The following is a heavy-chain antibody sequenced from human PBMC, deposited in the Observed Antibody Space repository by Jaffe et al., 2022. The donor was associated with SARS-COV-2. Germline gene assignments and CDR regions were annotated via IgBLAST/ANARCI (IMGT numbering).Heavy chain of an antibody. J-gene: IGHJ4*02. D-gene: IGHD5-12*01. CDR3: ARDPDGYNILYYFDY. Sequence: EVQLVESGGGLVQPGGSLRLSCAASGFTFSSYSMNWVRQAPGKGLEWVSYISSSSSTIYYADSVKGRFTISRDNAKNSLYLQMNSLRAEDTAVYYCARDPDGYNILYYFDYWGQGTLVTVSS. V-gene: IGHV3-48*04. CDR1: GFTFSSYS. CDR2: ISSSSSTI.